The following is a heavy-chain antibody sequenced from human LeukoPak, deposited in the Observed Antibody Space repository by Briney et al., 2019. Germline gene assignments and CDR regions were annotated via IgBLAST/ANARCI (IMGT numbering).Heavy chain of an antibody. CDR2: LNSDGSST. J-gene: IGHJ3*02. D-gene: IGHD1-7*01. CDR3: ATGNYHAFDI. V-gene: IGHV3-74*01. Sequence: PGGSLRLSCAASGFTFSSYGMHWVRQAPGKGLVWVSCLNSDGSSTSYADSVRGRFTISRDNAKNTLYLQMDGLRAEDTAVYYCATGNYHAFDIWGQGTMVTVSS. CDR1: GFTFSSYG.